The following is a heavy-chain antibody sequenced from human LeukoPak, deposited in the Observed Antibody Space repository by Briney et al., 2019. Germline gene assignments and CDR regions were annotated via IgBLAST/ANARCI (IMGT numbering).Heavy chain of an antibody. D-gene: IGHD2-15*01. J-gene: IGHJ4*02. Sequence: ASVKVSCKASGYTFTGYYMHWVRQAPGQGLEWMGWINPNSGDTKYTQKFQGRVTMTRDTPITTAYMEVSRLTSDDTAVYYCARVSSRTGGSYDSVSTDYWGQGTLVTVSS. CDR1: GYTFTGYY. V-gene: IGHV1-2*02. CDR3: ARVSSRTGGSYDSVSTDY. CDR2: INPNSGDT.